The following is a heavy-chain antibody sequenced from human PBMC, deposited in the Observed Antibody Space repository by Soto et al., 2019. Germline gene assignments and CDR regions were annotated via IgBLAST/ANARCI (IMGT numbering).Heavy chain of an antibody. D-gene: IGHD3-10*01. J-gene: IGHJ3*02. CDR3: AKGGWWFGANDAFDI. Sequence: EVQLLESGGGLVQPGGSLRLSCAASGFTFSSYAMSWVRQAPGKGLEWVSAISGSGGSTYYADSVKGRFTISRDNSKNTVYLEMNSLRAEDTAVYYCAKGGWWFGANDAFDIWGQGTMVTVSS. CDR2: ISGSGGST. CDR1: GFTFSSYA. V-gene: IGHV3-23*01.